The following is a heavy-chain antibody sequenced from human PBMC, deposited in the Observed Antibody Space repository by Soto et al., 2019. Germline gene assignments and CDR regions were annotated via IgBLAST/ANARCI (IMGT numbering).Heavy chain of an antibody. CDR2: IYYSGNT. Sequence: SETLSLTCTVSGGSISSREYYWSWIRQPPGKGLEWIWYIYYSGNTYYTPSLSSRLTISLDTSKSQFSLQLGSVTAADTAVYYCARYSNTALSGMDVWGQGTTVTVSS. D-gene: IGHD6-13*01. CDR1: GGSISSREYY. V-gene: IGHV4-30-4*01. J-gene: IGHJ6*02. CDR3: ARYSNTALSGMDV.